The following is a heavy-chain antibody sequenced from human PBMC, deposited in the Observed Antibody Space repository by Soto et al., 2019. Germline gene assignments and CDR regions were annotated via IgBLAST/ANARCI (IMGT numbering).Heavy chain of an antibody. CDR1: GSLFTDYY. V-gene: IGHV3-11*06. CDR2: IDGSSDYT. Sequence: QVQLVESGGGLVKPGGSLRLSCTASGSLFTDYYMSWIRQPPGKGLEWLAYIDGSSDYTNSADSVKGRFTISRDNAKNSVFLQMNNLRADDTAVYYCARDLRFSSTNYFDFWGRGTLVTVSS. J-gene: IGHJ4*02. CDR3: ARDLRFSSTNYFDF. D-gene: IGHD2-8*01.